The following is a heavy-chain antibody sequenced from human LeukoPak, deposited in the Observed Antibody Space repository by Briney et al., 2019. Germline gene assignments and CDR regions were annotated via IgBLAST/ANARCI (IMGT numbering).Heavy chain of an antibody. CDR1: GFTFSTSS. V-gene: IGHV3-48*01. CDR2: LRGSNANI. D-gene: IGHD2-2*01. CDR3: ARDARSHCGTDACYGPYFDY. J-gene: IGHJ4*02. Sequence: GGSLRLSCTASGFTFSTSSMNWPRQTPGRGLEWSSYLRGSNANIYYADSVKGRFTISRDNGRNSLYLQMNDLRAEDTGVYFCARDARSHCGTDACYGPYFDYWGQGSLVTVSS.